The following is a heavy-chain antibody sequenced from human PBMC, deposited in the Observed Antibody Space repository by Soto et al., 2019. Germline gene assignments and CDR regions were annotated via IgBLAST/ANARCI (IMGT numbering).Heavy chain of an antibody. CDR1: GVSISSHDW. V-gene: IGHV4-4*02. D-gene: IGHD6-13*01. J-gene: IGHJ4*02. CDR2: SHQSGNT. Sequence: QVQLQESGPGLVKPSGTLSLTCAVSGVSISSHDWWTWVRQPPGKGLEWIGESHQSGNTNYNSSLESRVTISLDKSKNQLSLQLSSVTVADTAVYYCAPRDSGRLYWGQGTLVTVSS. CDR3: APRDSGRLY.